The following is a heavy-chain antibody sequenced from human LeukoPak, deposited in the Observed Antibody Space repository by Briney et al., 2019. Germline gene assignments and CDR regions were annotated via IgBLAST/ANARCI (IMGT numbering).Heavy chain of an antibody. CDR1: GGTFSSYA. CDR3: ARDAKGNYDSSGIEY. CDR2: IIPIFGTA. V-gene: IGHV1-69*06. D-gene: IGHD3-22*01. Sequence: SVKVSCKASGGTFSSYAISWVRQAPGQGLEWMGGIIPIFGTANYAQKFQGRVTITADKSTSTAYMELSSLRSEDTAVYYCARDAKGNYDSSGIEYWGQGTLVTVSS. J-gene: IGHJ4*02.